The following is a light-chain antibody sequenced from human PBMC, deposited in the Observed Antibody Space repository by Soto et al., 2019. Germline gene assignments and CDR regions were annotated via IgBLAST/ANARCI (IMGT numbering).Light chain of an antibody. CDR3: QQYNNSPS. CDR2: GAS. Sequence: EILMTQSPATLSVSPGERATLSCRASQSVRDNLAWYQQKPGQAPRLLIFGASTRPSGIPARFSGSGSGTDFTLTINSLHSEDFAVYYCQQYNNSPSFGGGTKVEVK. J-gene: IGKJ4*01. CDR1: QSVRDN. V-gene: IGKV3D-15*01.